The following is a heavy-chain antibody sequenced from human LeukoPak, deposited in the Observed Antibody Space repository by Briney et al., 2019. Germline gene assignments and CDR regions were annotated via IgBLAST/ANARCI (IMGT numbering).Heavy chain of an antibody. CDR3: AKDSSGYYPLIDY. CDR2: ISGSDGTT. J-gene: IGHJ4*02. D-gene: IGHD3-22*01. V-gene: IGHV3-23*01. CDR1: GFTFSSYA. Sequence: PGGSQRLSCAASGFTFSSYAMSWVRQAPGKGLEWVSSISGSDGTTYYADSVKGRFTISRDNSKNTLYLQMNSLRAEDTAVYYCAKDSSGYYPLIDYWGQGTLVTVSS.